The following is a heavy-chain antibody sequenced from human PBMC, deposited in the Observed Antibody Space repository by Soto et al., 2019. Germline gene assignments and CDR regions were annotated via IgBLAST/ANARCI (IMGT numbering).Heavy chain of an antibody. D-gene: IGHD3-22*01. V-gene: IGHV3-23*01. CDR3: AKDGPGYDSSGYYLDFFDY. J-gene: IGHJ4*02. CDR1: GFTFSSYA. CDR2: ISGSGGST. Sequence: GGSLRLSCAASGFTFSSYAMSWVRQAPGKGLEWVSAISGSGGSTYYADSVKGRFTISRDNSKNTLYLQMNSLRAEDTAVYYCAKDGPGYDSSGYYLDFFDYWGQGTLVTVSS.